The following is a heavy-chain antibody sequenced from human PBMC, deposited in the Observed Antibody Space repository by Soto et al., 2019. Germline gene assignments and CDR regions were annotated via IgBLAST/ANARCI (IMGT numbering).Heavy chain of an antibody. CDR2: IYHSGSA. Sequence: QVQLQESGPGLVKPSGTLSLTCAVSGGSVSSSNWWSWVRQSPGKGLEWMGEIYHSGSAHYNPSLKSRATISLDKSKNQFSLRLTSVTAADTAVYYCARVPGVVVSADDAFDIWGPGIRVIVSS. D-gene: IGHD2-21*02. CDR1: GGSVSSSNW. V-gene: IGHV4-4*02. J-gene: IGHJ3*02. CDR3: ARVPGVVVSADDAFDI.